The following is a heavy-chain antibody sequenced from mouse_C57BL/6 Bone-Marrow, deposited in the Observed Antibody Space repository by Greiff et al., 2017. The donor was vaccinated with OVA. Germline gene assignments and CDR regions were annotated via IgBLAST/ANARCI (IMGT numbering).Heavy chain of an antibody. CDR3: APGGRGPYYFDY. V-gene: IGHV1-7*01. D-gene: IGHD3-3*01. CDR1: GYTFTSYW. J-gene: IGHJ2*01. CDR2: INPSSGYT. Sequence: QVHVKQSGAELAKPGASVKLSCKASGYTFTSYWMHWVKQRPGQGLEWIGYINPSSGYTKYNQKFKDKATLTADKSSSTAYMQLSSLTYEDSAVYYCAPGGRGPYYFDYWGQGTTLTVSS.